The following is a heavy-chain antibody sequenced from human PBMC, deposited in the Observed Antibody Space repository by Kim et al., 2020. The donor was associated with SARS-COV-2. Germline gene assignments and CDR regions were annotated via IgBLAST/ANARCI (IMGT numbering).Heavy chain of an antibody. V-gene: IGHV4-39*07. Sequence: SETLSLTCTVSGGSISSSSYYWGWIRQPPGKGLEWIGSIYYSGSTYYNPSLKSRVTISVDTSKNQFSLKLSSVTAADTAVYYCARAEGGYFQHWGQGTLVTVSS. D-gene: IGHD3-16*01. CDR1: GGSISSSSYY. CDR2: IYYSGST. CDR3: ARAEGGYFQH. J-gene: IGHJ1*01.